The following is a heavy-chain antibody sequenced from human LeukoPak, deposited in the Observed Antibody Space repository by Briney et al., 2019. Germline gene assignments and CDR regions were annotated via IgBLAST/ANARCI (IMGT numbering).Heavy chain of an antibody. CDR2: ISSSSSYI. D-gene: IGHD5-12*01. CDR1: GFTFSSYA. CDR3: ARGIYSGYDSPFDY. V-gene: IGHV3-21*01. Sequence: PGGSLRLSCAASGFTFSSYAMSWVRQAPGKGLEWVSSISSSSSYIYYADSVKGRFTISRDSAKNSLYLQMNSLRAEDTAVYYCARGIYSGYDSPFDYWGQGTLVTVSS. J-gene: IGHJ4*02.